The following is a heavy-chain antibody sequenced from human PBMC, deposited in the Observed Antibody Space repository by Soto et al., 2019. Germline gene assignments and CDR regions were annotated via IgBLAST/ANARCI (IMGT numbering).Heavy chain of an antibody. D-gene: IGHD4-17*01. V-gene: IGHV3-30-3*01. J-gene: IGHJ6*02. CDR2: ISFDVNKK. CDR1: GFTFKNYA. Sequence: QAQLVESGGGVVQPGRSLRLSCSASGFTFKNYALHWVRQAPGKVLEYVAVISFDVNKKYYGDYVKGPFTISRDNLKTTVYLQMNSPIAEDAALYFCASEDDYPDRYYYYGLDVWCQGTTVTVSS. CDR3: ASEDDYPDRYYYYGLDV.